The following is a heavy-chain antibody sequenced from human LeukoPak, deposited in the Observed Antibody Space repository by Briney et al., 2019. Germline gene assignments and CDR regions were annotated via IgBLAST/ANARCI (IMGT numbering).Heavy chain of an antibody. V-gene: IGHV3-64*01. J-gene: IGHJ4*02. CDR2: ISSNGGST. Sequence: GGSLRLSCAASGFTFSSYAMHWVRQAPGKGLEYVSTISSNGGSTYYANSVKGRFTISRDNSKNTLYLQMGSLRAEDMAVYYCARLVGGSYSDYWGQGTLVTVSP. CDR3: ARLVGGSYSDY. CDR1: GFTFSSYA. D-gene: IGHD1-26*01.